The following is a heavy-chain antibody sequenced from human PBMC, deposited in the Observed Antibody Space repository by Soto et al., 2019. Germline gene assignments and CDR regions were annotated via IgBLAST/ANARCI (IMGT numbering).Heavy chain of an antibody. Sequence: ASVKVSCKASGYTFTGYYMHWVRQAPGQGLEWMGWINPNSGGTNYAQKFQGWVTMTRDTSISTAYMELSRLRSEDTAVYYCARDHEAQWLVPDVYYGMDVWGQGTTLTVSS. J-gene: IGHJ6*02. V-gene: IGHV1-2*04. CDR1: GYTFTGYY. D-gene: IGHD6-19*01. CDR2: INPNSGGT. CDR3: ARDHEAQWLVPDVYYGMDV.